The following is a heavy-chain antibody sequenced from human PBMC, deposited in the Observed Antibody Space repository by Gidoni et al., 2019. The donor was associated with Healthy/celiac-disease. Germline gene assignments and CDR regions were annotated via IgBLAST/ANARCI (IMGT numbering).Heavy chain of an antibody. J-gene: IGHJ5*02. Sequence: QVQLVQSGAEVQKPGASVKVSCKASGYTFTGYYMHWVRQAPGQGLEWMGWINPNSGGTNYAQKLQGRVTMTRDTSISTAYMELSRLRSDDTAVYYCARDMMVRGYCSGGSCYWFDPWGQGTLVTVSS. CDR2: INPNSGGT. CDR1: GYTFTGYY. D-gene: IGHD2-15*01. V-gene: IGHV1-2*02. CDR3: ARDMMVRGYCSGGSCYWFDP.